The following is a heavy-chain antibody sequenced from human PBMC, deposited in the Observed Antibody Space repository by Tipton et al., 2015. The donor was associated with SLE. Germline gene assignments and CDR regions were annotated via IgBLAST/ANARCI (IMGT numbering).Heavy chain of an antibody. CDR1: GGSFSGHY. J-gene: IGHJ4*02. V-gene: IGHV4-34*01. CDR3: ARRRVDFDY. CDR2: ISHTGST. Sequence: TLSLTCDVYGGSFSGHYWSWIRQPPGKGLEWIGEISHTGSTNYNPSLKSRVTISVDTSKNQFSLRLGSVTAADTAVYYCARRRVDFDYWGQGTLVTVSS.